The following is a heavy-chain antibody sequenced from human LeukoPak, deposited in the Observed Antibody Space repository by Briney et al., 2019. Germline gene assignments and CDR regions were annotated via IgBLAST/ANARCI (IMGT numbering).Heavy chain of an antibody. CDR1: GGTFSSYA. V-gene: IGHV1-69*05. J-gene: IGHJ4*02. Sequence: GASVKVSCKASGGTFSSYAISWVRQAPGQGLEWMGGIIPIFGTANYAQKFQGRVTITTDESTSTAYMGLSSLRSEDTAVYYCARSEVFEAARYYFDYWGQGTLVTVSS. D-gene: IGHD2-15*01. CDR2: IIPIFGTA. CDR3: ARSEVFEAARYYFDY.